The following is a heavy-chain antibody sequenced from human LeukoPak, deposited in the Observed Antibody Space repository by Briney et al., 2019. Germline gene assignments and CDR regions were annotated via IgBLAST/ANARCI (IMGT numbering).Heavy chain of an antibody. J-gene: IGHJ4*02. Sequence: GGSLRLSCAASAYTFSDFSVNWVRQAPGKGLEWVSSICVRSNYRYYADSVRGRFTTSRDADRDSLFLQMNSLRAEDTAVYFCVRLRRNSDRSGYYYYYDYWVEGTLVTVSS. V-gene: IGHV3-21*01. D-gene: IGHD3-22*01. CDR2: ICVRSNYR. CDR1: AYTFSDFS. CDR3: VRLRRNSDRSGYYYYYDY.